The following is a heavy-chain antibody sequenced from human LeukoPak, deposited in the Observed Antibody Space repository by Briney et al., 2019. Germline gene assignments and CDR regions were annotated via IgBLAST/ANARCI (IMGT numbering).Heavy chain of an antibody. J-gene: IGHJ5*02. CDR1: GGTFISYA. CDR2: IIPIFGTA. D-gene: IGHD1-26*01. V-gene: IGHV1-69*13. Sequence: SVKVSCKASGGTFISYAISWVRQAPGQGLEWMGGIIPIFGTANYAQKFQGRVTITADESTSTAYMELSSLRSEDTAVYYCARAARLLWARFDPWGQGTLVTVSS. CDR3: ARAARLLWARFDP.